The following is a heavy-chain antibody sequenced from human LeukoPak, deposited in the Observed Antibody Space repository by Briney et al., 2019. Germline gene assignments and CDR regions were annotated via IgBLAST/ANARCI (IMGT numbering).Heavy chain of an antibody. J-gene: IGHJ4*02. Sequence: SETLSLTCTVSGGSISSYYWSWIRQPPGKGLEWIGYIYYSGSTNYNPSLKSRVTISVDTSKNQFSLKLSSATAADTAVYYCARQYSSSWLFDYWGQGTLVTVSS. D-gene: IGHD6-13*01. CDR3: ARQYSSSWLFDY. CDR1: GGSISSYY. V-gene: IGHV4-59*08. CDR2: IYYSGST.